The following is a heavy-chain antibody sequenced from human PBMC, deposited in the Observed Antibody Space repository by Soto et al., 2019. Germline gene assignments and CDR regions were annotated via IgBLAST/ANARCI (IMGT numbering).Heavy chain of an antibody. V-gene: IGHV1-69*02. Sequence: QVQLVQSGAEVKKPGSSVKVSCKASGGTFSSYTISWVRQAPGQGLEWMGRIIPILDIANYAQKFQGRVTITADKSASTAYMGLSSLRSEDTAVYYCAGRYCYESSGIDYWGQGTLVTVSS. D-gene: IGHD3-22*01. CDR2: IIPILDIA. CDR3: AGRYCYESSGIDY. J-gene: IGHJ4*02. CDR1: GGTFSSYT.